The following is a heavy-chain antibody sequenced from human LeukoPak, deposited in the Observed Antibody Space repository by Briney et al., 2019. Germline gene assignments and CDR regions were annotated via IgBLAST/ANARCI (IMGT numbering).Heavy chain of an antibody. Sequence: SETLSLTCGVSGGPVINTNWWTWVRQPPGKGLEWIGEVHLDGRTDYNPSLESRLTMSVDVSENQVSLKLTSVTAADTAVYYCAREGGFYRPLDYSGQGTLVTVSS. CDR3: AREGGFYRPLDY. CDR1: GGPVINTNW. D-gene: IGHD3-3*01. V-gene: IGHV4-4*02. CDR2: VHLDGRT. J-gene: IGHJ4*02.